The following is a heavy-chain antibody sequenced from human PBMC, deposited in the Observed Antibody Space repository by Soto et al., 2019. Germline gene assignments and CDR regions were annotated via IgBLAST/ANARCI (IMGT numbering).Heavy chain of an antibody. J-gene: IGHJ6*02. CDR3: ARGGGAIPSYYYGMDV. CDR2: ISNSGST. D-gene: IGHD3-10*01. Sequence: SETLSLTCSVSGGSVSSGVYYWSWIRQPPGKGLELIGYISNSGSTDYNPSLTSRVAISLDTSKNQFSLKLSSVTAADTAVYYCARGGGAIPSYYYGMDVWGQGTTVTVSS. CDR1: GGSVSSGVYY. V-gene: IGHV4-61*08.